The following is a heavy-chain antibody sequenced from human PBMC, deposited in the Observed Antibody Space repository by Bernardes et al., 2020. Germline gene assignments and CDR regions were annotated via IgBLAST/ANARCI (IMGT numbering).Heavy chain of an antibody. CDR1: GFTFSSYA. V-gene: IGHV3-23*01. D-gene: IGHD4-17*01. J-gene: IGHJ3*02. CDR3: AKDRGVTTFPDAFDI. Sequence: GWSLRLSCAASGFTFSSYAMSWVRQAPGKGLEWVSAISGSGGSTYYADSVKGRFTISRDNSKNTLYLQMNSLRAEDTAVYYCAKDRGVTTFPDAFDIWGQGTMVTVSS. CDR2: ISGSGGST.